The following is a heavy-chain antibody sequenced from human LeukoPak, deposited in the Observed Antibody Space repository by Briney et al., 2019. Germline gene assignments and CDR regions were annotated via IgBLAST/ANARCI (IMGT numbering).Heavy chain of an antibody. Sequence: SETLSLTCTVSGGSISSYYWSWIRQPPGKGLEWIGYIYYSGSTNYNPPLKSRVTMSVDTSKNQFSLKLSSVTAADTAVYYCARGLSRNWGQGTLVTVSS. CDR2: IYYSGST. J-gene: IGHJ4*02. CDR3: ARGLSRN. CDR1: GGSISSYY. V-gene: IGHV4-59*12.